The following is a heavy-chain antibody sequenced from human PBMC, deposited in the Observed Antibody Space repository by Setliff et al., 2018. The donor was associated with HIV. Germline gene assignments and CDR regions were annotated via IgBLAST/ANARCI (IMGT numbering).Heavy chain of an antibody. CDR2: VYYTGSA. Sequence: SETLSLTCIVSGASINSHYWYWIRQPPGKGLEWIGHVYYTGSANYNPSLKSRVTISVDTSKNQISLKLTSVTAADTAVYFCARDRAVADDFDCWGQGTLVTV. CDR1: GASINSHY. CDR3: ARDRAVADDFDC. V-gene: IGHV4-59*11. D-gene: IGHD6-19*01. J-gene: IGHJ4*02.